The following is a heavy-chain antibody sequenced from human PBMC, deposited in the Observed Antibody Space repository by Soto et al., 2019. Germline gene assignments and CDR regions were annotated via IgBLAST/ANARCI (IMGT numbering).Heavy chain of an antibody. CDR1: GGSFSGYY. J-gene: IGHJ6*02. CDR2: INHSGST. D-gene: IGHD3-3*01. V-gene: IGHV4-34*01. Sequence: SETLSLTCAVYGGSFSGYYWSWIRQPPGKGLEWIGEINHSGSTNYNPSLKSRVTISVDTSKNQFSLKLSSVTAADTAVYYCARGGRSYDFWSGYPFYNYYYYGMDVWGQGTTVTVSS. CDR3: ARGGRSYDFWSGYPFYNYYYYGMDV.